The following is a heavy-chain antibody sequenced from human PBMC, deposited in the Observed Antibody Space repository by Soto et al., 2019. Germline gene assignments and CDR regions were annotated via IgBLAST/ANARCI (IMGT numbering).Heavy chain of an antibody. J-gene: IGHJ6*03. V-gene: IGHV1-18*01. Sequence: ASVKVSCKASGYTFTSYGISWVRQAPGQGLEWMGWISAYNGNTNYAQKLQGRVTMTTDTSTSTAYMELRSLRSDDTAVYYCARDQDIVVVPAARYYYMDVWGKGTTVTVSS. CDR2: ISAYNGNT. CDR3: ARDQDIVVVPAARYYYMDV. D-gene: IGHD2-2*01. CDR1: GYTFTSYG.